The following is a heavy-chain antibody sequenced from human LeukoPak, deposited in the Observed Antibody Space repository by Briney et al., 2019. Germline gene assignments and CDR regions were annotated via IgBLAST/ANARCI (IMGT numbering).Heavy chain of an antibody. V-gene: IGHV3-21*01. Sequence: GGSLRLSCAASGFTFSSYSMNWVRQAPGKGLEWVSSISSSSSYIYYADSVKGRFTISRDNAKNSLYLQMNSLRAEDTAVYYCARDSVQLWSRDYWGQGTLVTVSS. J-gene: IGHJ4*02. D-gene: IGHD5-18*01. CDR1: GFTFSSYS. CDR2: ISSSSSYI. CDR3: ARDSVQLWSRDY.